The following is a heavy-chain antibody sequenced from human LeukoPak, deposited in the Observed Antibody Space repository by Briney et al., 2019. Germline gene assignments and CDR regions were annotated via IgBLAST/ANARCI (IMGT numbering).Heavy chain of an antibody. CDR2: INYSGST. CDR3: ARAARGICDY. J-gene: IGHJ4*02. CDR1: GDSISSYY. Sequence: PSETLSLTCTVSGDSISSYYWAWIRQPPGKRPEWIASINYSGSTYYNLFLKSRVTISMDKSKNQFSLKLSSVTAADTAVYYCARAARGICDYWGQGTLVTVSS. V-gene: IGHV4-39*07. D-gene: IGHD5-18*01.